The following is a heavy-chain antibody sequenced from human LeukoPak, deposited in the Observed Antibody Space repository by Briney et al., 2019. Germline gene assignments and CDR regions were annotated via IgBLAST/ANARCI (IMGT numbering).Heavy chain of an antibody. Sequence: MASETLSLTCTVSGVSISSGGYYWGWLRQHPGKGLEWIVYIYYSGITYYNPSLKSQVTISVYTSKNQFSLKLSSVTAADTAVYYCARMDEQLASHYYYYMDVWGKGTTVTVSS. CDR3: ARMDEQLASHYYYYMDV. D-gene: IGHD6-6*01. CDR1: GVSISSGGYY. CDR2: IYYSGIT. J-gene: IGHJ6*03. V-gene: IGHV4-31*01.